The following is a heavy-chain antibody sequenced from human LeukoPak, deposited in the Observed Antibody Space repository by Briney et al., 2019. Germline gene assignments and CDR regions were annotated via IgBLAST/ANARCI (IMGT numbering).Heavy chain of an antibody. V-gene: IGHV1-8*01. CDR3: ARAGTWIQLWRYYYFDY. CDR2: MNPNRGNT. Sequence: GASVKVSCKASGYTFTSYDINWVRQATGQGLEWMGWMNPNRGNTGYAQKFQGRVTMTRNTSISTAYMELSSLRSEDTAVYYCARAGTWIQLWRYYYFDYWGQGTLVTVSS. CDR1: GYTFTSYD. D-gene: IGHD5-18*01. J-gene: IGHJ4*02.